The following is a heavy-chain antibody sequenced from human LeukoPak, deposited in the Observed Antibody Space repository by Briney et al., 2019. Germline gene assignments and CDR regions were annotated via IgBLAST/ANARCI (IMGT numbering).Heavy chain of an antibody. CDR2: ISGSGGST. D-gene: IGHD2-15*01. Sequence: PGGSLRLSCAASGFTFSSYAMSWVRQAPGRGLEWVSAISGSGGSTYYADSVKGRFTISRDNSKNTLYLQMNSLRAEDTAVYYCAKAHPVVAATVGTFDYWGQGTLVTVSS. CDR3: AKAHPVVAATVGTFDY. CDR1: GFTFSSYA. J-gene: IGHJ4*02. V-gene: IGHV3-23*01.